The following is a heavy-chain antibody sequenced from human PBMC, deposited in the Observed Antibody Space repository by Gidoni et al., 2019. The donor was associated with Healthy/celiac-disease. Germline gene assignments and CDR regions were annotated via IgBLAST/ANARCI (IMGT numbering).Heavy chain of an antibody. Sequence: QVQLQQWGAGLLTPSEPLSLICAVYGGSFSGYYWSWIRPPPGKGLEWIGEINHSGRTNYNPSRKSRVTISVDTSKNQFSLKLSSVTAADTAVYYCARERIVVVPAAQGGYGMDVWGQGTTVTVSS. J-gene: IGHJ6*02. CDR1: GGSFSGYY. V-gene: IGHV4-34*01. CDR2: INHSGRT. D-gene: IGHD2-2*01. CDR3: ARERIVVVPAAQGGYGMDV.